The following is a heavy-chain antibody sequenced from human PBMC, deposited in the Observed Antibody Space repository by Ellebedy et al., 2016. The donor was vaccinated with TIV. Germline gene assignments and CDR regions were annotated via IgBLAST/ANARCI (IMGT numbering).Heavy chain of an antibody. J-gene: IGHJ6*02. CDR2: INGDGRST. CDR3: ARAQI. V-gene: IGHV3-74*01. CDR1: GFTFSSYW. Sequence: GESLKISCVASGFTFSSYWMYWVRQAPGKGLVWVSRINGDGRSTIYADSVKGRFTISRDNAKNSLYLQMNSLRAVDTAVYYCARAQIWGQGTTVTVSS.